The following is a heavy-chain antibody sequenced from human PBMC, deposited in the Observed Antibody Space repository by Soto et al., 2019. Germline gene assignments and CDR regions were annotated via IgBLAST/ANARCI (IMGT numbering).Heavy chain of an antibody. J-gene: IGHJ4*02. D-gene: IGHD1-1*01. CDR2: ISTYNGNP. CDR1: GYIFTSQG. Sequence: QIQLVQSGAEVKKPGASVKVSCKASGYIFTSQGISWVRQAPGQGLEWMGWISTYNGNPNYAQKLQGRVTMTTNTSTTTAVLELWSLTADDTAVYYCAIGRTRALDYWGQGTPVIVSS. CDR3: AIGRTRALDY. V-gene: IGHV1-18*01.